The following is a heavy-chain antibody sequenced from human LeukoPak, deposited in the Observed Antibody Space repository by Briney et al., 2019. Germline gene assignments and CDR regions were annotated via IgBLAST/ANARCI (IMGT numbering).Heavy chain of an antibody. Sequence: VASVKVSCKASGYTFPSYDINWVRQATGQGLKWMGWMSPNSGNTGYAQKFQGRVTMTRNTSISTAYMELSSLRSEDTAVYYCARGPIVATIPGYYYYMDVWGKGTTVTVSS. V-gene: IGHV1-8*01. CDR2: MSPNSGNT. J-gene: IGHJ6*03. CDR3: ARGPIVATIPGYYYYMDV. D-gene: IGHD5-12*01. CDR1: GYTFPSYD.